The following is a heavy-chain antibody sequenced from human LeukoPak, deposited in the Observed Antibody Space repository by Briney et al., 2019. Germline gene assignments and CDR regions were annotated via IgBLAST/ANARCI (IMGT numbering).Heavy chain of an antibody. D-gene: IGHD7-27*01. V-gene: IGHV6-1*01. CDR1: GDNVSSNSAA. CDR2: TYYRSKWYN. Sequence: SQTLSLTCAISGDNVSSNSAAWNWIRQSPSRGLEWLGRTYYRSKWYNDYAVSVKSRITINPDTSKNQFSLQLNSVTPEDTAVYYCARATTVWGDNWFDPWGQGTLVTVSS. CDR3: ARATTVWGDNWFDP. J-gene: IGHJ5*02.